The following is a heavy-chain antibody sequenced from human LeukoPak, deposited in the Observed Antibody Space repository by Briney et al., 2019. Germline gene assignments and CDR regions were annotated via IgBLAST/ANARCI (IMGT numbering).Heavy chain of an antibody. CDR2: IFYSGTT. CDR3: ASENCSGTSCSSFDY. Sequence: KPSETLSLTCTVSGGSISSRSYYWGWIRHPPGKGLEWIGSIFYSGTTYYNPSLKSRVTISVDTSKNQFSLRLSSVTAADTAVYYCASENCSGTSCSSFDYWGQGTLVTVSS. CDR1: GGSISSRSYY. V-gene: IGHV4-39*01. D-gene: IGHD2-2*01. J-gene: IGHJ4*02.